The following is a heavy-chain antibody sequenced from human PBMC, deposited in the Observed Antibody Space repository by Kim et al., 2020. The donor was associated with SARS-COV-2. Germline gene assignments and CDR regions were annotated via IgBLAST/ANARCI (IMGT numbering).Heavy chain of an antibody. J-gene: IGHJ2*01. Sequence: KFQGRVTFTADESTSTAYMELSSLRSEDTAVYYCARGGWQQLVLGWYFDLWGRGTLVTVSS. V-gene: IGHV1-69*01. CDR3: ARGGWQQLVLGWYFDL. D-gene: IGHD6-13*01.